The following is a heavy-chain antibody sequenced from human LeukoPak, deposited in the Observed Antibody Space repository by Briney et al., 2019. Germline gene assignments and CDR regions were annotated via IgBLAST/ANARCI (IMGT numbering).Heavy chain of an antibody. CDR1: GYSISSGYY. Sequence: SETLSLTGTVSGYSISSGYYWGWIRLPPGKGLEWIGSIYHSGSTYYNPSLKSRVTISVDTSKNQFSLKLSSVTAADTAVYYCARDRNYSGYPGDHDAFDIWGQGTMVTVSS. J-gene: IGHJ3*02. V-gene: IGHV4-38-2*02. D-gene: IGHD5-12*01. CDR3: ARDRNYSGYPGDHDAFDI. CDR2: IYHSGST.